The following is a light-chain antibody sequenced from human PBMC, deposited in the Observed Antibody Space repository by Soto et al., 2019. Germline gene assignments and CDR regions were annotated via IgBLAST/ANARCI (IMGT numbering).Light chain of an antibody. CDR2: DAS. CDR1: QSVSSY. V-gene: IGKV3-11*01. Sequence: EIVLTQSPATLSLSPGERATLSCRASQSVSSYLAWYQQKPGQAPRLLIYDASNRATGIPARFSGSGSGTDFTLTISTLKPEDFAVYYCQQPSNWPYTFGQGTKLEIK. J-gene: IGKJ2*01. CDR3: QQPSNWPYT.